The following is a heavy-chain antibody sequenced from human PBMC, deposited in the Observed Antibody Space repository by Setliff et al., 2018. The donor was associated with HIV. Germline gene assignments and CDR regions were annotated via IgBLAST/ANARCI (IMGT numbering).Heavy chain of an antibody. Sequence: SVKVSCKASGGAFSSYALSWVRQAPGQGLEWMGGIIPIFGTANYAQKFQGRVTITTDESTSTAYMELSSLRSEDTAVYYCASAAYYHDSTGYYGDYWGQGTLVTVSS. CDR3: ASAAYYHDSTGYYGDY. CDR1: GGAFSSYA. V-gene: IGHV1-69*05. CDR2: IIPIFGTA. J-gene: IGHJ4*02. D-gene: IGHD3-22*01.